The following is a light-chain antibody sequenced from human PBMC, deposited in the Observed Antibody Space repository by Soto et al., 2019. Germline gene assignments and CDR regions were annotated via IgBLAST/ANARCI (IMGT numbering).Light chain of an antibody. Sequence: QSVLTQPASVSGSPRQSITISCTGASSDVGSYTYVSWYQQHPGKAPKLMIYEVNNRPSGVSNRFSRSKSGNTASLTISGLQAEDEADYYCSSYTSSSTLYVFGTGTKVTVL. CDR3: SSYTSSSTLYV. J-gene: IGLJ1*01. V-gene: IGLV2-14*01. CDR1: SSDVGSYTY. CDR2: EVN.